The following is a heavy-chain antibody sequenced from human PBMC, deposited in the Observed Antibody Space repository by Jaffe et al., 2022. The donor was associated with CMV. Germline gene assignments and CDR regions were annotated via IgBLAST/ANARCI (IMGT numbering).Heavy chain of an antibody. CDR3: ARGGGIPGVSYFDY. Sequence: QVQLVESGGGVVQPGRSLRLSCAASGFTFSSYGMHWVRQAPGKGLEWVAVIWYDGSNKYYADSVKGRFTISRDNSKNTLYLQMNSLRAEDTAVYYCARGGGIPGVSYFDYWGQGTLVTVSS. CDR2: IWYDGSNK. CDR1: GFTFSSYG. J-gene: IGHJ4*02. V-gene: IGHV3-33*01. D-gene: IGHD2-8*01.